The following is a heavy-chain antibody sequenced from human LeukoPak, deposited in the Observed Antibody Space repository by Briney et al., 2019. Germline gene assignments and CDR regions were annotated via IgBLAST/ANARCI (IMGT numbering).Heavy chain of an antibody. CDR2: INHSGST. Sequence: SETLSLTCAVYGGSFSGYYWSWIRQPPGKGLEWIGEINHSGSTNYNPSLKSRVTISVDTSKNQFSLKLSSVTAADTAVYYCARGGGVYEPPKNWFDPWGQGTLVTVSS. D-gene: IGHD5/OR15-5a*01. V-gene: IGHV4-34*01. CDR3: ARGGGVYEPPKNWFDP. CDR1: GGSFSGYY. J-gene: IGHJ5*02.